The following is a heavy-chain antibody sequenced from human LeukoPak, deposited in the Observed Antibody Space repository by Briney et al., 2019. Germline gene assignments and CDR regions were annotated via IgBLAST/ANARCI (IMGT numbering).Heavy chain of an antibody. CDR3: TKDIVGTTPRYAFDI. CDR1: GFTFDDYA. Sequence: QPGGSLRLSCAASGFTFDDYAMHWVRQAPGKGLEWVSGISWNSGSVGYADSVRGRFTISRDNAKNSLFLQMKSLRTEDTALYYCTKDIVGTTPRYAFDIWGQGTMVTVSS. J-gene: IGHJ3*02. CDR2: ISWNSGSV. D-gene: IGHD1-26*01. V-gene: IGHV3-9*01.